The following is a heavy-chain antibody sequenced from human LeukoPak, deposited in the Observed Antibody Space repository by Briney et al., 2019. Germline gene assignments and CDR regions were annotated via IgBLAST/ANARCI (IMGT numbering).Heavy chain of an antibody. Sequence: PSETLSLTCTVSGGSISSGSYYWSWIRQPAGKGLEWIGRIYTSGSTNYNPSLKSRVTISVDTSKNQFSLKLSSATAADTAVYYCATCPYSSSSEEDYWGQGTLVTVSS. CDR2: IYTSGST. CDR1: GGSISSGSYY. CDR3: ATCPYSSSSEEDY. D-gene: IGHD6-6*01. J-gene: IGHJ4*02. V-gene: IGHV4-61*02.